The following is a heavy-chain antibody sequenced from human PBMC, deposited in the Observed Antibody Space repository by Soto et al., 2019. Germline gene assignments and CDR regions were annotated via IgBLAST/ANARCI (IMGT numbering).Heavy chain of an antibody. J-gene: IGHJ3*02. CDR2: IYTGGGT. V-gene: IGHV3-66*01. CDR1: GLTVSTNP. D-gene: IGHD3-10*01. Sequence: GGSLRLSCAAPGLTVSTNPMSWVRQAPGKGLEWVSVIYTGGGTYYADSVKGRFTISRDNSKNTLYLQMNSLRAEDTAVYYCASFMVRGVIITVRSHDAFDIWGQGTMVTVSS. CDR3: ASFMVRGVIITVRSHDAFDI.